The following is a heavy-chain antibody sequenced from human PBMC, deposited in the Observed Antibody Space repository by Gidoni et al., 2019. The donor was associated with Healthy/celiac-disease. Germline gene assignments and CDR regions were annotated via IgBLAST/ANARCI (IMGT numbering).Heavy chain of an antibody. CDR1: GVTFSNAW. D-gene: IGHD2-21*01. V-gene: IGHV3-15*01. Sequence: EVQLVESGGGLVKPGGSLRLACAAPGVTFSNAWMSWVRQAPGKGLEWVGRIQSKTDGGTTDDAAPVKGRFTISRDDSKNTLYLQMNSLKTEDTAVYYCTTGPVVVIATTFDYWGQGTLVTVSS. CDR2: IQSKTDGGTT. CDR3: TTGPVVVIATTFDY. J-gene: IGHJ4*02.